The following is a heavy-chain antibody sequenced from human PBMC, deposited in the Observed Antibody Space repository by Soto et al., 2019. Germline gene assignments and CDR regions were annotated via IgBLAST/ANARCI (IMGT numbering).Heavy chain of an antibody. J-gene: IGHJ6*02. D-gene: IGHD4-17*01. CDR3: ARGWTTNQKYYYGMDV. Sequence: PSETLSLTCAVYGGSFSGYSWSWIRQSPGKGLEWIGEINHSGSTNYNPSLKSRVTISLDTSKNQFSLKLSSVTAADTAVYYCARGWTTNQKYYYGMDVWGQGTTVTVSS. V-gene: IGHV4-34*01. CDR1: GGSFSGYS. CDR2: INHSGST.